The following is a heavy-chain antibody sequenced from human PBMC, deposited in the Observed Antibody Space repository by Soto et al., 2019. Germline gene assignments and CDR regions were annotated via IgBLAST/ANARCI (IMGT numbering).Heavy chain of an antibody. Sequence: QVQLVESGGGVVQPGRSLRLSCAASGFTFSSYAMHWVRQAPGKGLEWVAVISYDGSNKYYADSVKGRFTIYRDNSKNTLYLQMNSLRAEDTAVYYCARVWVIGYCSGGSCSHDAFDIWGQGTMVTVSS. CDR3: ARVWVIGYCSGGSCSHDAFDI. CDR2: ISYDGSNK. D-gene: IGHD2-15*01. CDR1: GFTFSSYA. V-gene: IGHV3-30-3*01. J-gene: IGHJ3*02.